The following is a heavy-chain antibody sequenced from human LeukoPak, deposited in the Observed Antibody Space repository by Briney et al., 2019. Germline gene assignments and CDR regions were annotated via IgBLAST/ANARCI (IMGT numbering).Heavy chain of an antibody. V-gene: IGHV3-9*01. D-gene: IGHD3-10*01. CDR1: GFTFDDYA. CDR2: ISWNSGSI. Sequence: GGSLRLSCAASGFTFDDYAMHWVRQAPGKGLEWVSGISWNSGSIGYADSVKGRFTISRDNAKNSLYLQMNSLRAEDTALYYCAKDMGYGTLLWFGEPPIGVAFDIWGQGTMVTVSS. CDR3: AKDMGYGTLLWFGEPPIGVAFDI. J-gene: IGHJ3*02.